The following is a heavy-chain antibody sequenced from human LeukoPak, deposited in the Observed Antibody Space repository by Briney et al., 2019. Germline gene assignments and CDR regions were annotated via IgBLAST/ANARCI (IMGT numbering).Heavy chain of an antibody. D-gene: IGHD1-1*01. V-gene: IGHV5-51*01. J-gene: IGHJ4*02. Sequence: GESLQISCQASGHSFTNHWIGWVRQMPGIGLEWVGIINFGDSKTLYSPSFQGQVTISLDKSISTTYLQWRSLKASDTAIYYCARQTRRTAMEDRRIDYWGQGTLVIVSS. CDR1: GHSFTNHW. CDR2: INFGDSKT. CDR3: ARQTRRTAMEDRRIDY.